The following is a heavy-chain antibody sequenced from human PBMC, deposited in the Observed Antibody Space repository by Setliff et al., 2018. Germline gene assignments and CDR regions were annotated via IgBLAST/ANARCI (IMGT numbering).Heavy chain of an antibody. V-gene: IGHV4-38-2*01. D-gene: IGHD3-3*01. CDR2: IYHSGSS. CDR3: ARLSWNGLRYYGLDV. J-gene: IGHJ6*02. Sequence: SETLSLSCAASGFTFKDYYMSWVRQPPGKGLEWIGSIYHSGSSYYNSSLRSRVTIAVDTSKNQFSLRLSSVTAADTAVYYCARLSWNGLRYYGLDVWGQGTTVTVSS. CDR1: GFTFKDYY.